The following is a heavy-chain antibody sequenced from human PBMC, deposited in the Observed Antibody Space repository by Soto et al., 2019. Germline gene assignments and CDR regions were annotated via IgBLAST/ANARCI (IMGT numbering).Heavy chain of an antibody. Sequence: QLQLQESGPGLVKPSETLSLTCTVSGGSISSSSYYWGWIRQPPGKGLEWIGSIYYSGSTYYNPSLRXXVXLXXDTSKNQCSLKLSSVTAADTAVYYCARPSVSLFHPWGQGTLVTVSS. CDR3: ARPSVSLFHP. CDR1: GGSISSSSYY. J-gene: IGHJ5*02. V-gene: IGHV4-39*01. CDR2: IYYSGST.